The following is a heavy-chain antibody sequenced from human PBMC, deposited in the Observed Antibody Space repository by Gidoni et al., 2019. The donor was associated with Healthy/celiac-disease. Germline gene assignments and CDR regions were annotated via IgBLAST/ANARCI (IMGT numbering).Heavy chain of an antibody. CDR3: ARIEDGDYFDY. CDR2: IKQDGSEK. V-gene: IGHV3-7*01. Sequence: EVQLVESGGGLVQPGGYLGISWAASGFTFSSYWMSWVRQAPGKGLEWVANIKQDGSEKYYVDSVKGRFTISRDNAKNSLYLQMNSLRAEDTAVYYCARIEDGDYFDYWGQGTLVTVSS. CDR1: GFTFSSYW. J-gene: IGHJ4*02. D-gene: IGHD4-17*01.